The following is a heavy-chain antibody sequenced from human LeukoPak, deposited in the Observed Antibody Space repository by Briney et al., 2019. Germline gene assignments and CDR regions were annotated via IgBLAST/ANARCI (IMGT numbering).Heavy chain of an antibody. CDR2: ISMSNFYI. Sequence: GGSLRLSCAGSGFPFSSYSVNWVRQAPGKGLEWISSISMSNFYIYYADSVKGRFTISRDNAKNSLYLQMNSLRAEDTAVYYCARDPSPRTSYYYYYMDVWGKGTTVTVSS. CDR3: ARDPSPRTSYYYYYMDV. J-gene: IGHJ6*03. V-gene: IGHV3-21*01. CDR1: GFPFSSYS. D-gene: IGHD2-2*01.